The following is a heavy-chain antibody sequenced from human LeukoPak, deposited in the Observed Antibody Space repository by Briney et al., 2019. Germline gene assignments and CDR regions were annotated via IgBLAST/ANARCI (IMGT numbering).Heavy chain of an antibody. CDR1: GFTVSSNY. D-gene: IGHD3-22*01. J-gene: IGHJ3*02. V-gene: IGHV3-66*01. CDR2: IYSGGST. CDR3: ARGPHDSSGYYGDGAFDI. Sequence: GGSLRLSCAASGFTVSSNYMSWVRQAPGKGLEWVSVIYSGGSTYYADSVKGRFTISRDNAKNTLYLQMNSLRAEDTAVYYCARGPHDSSGYYGDGAFDIWGQGTVVTVSS.